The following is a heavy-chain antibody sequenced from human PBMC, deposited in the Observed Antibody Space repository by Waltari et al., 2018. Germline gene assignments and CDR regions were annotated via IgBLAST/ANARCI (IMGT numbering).Heavy chain of an antibody. D-gene: IGHD3-10*01. V-gene: IGHV4-39*07. CDR3: AREDDTMVRGVIRAFDI. CDR1: GGSISSSSYY. J-gene: IGHJ3*02. Sequence: QVQLQESGPGLVKPSETLSLTCTVSGGSISSSSYYWGWIRQPPGKGLEWIGSIYYSGRTYYNPSLKSRVTISVDTSKNQFSLKLSSVTAADTAVYYCAREDDTMVRGVIRAFDIWGQGTMVTVSS. CDR2: IYYSGRT.